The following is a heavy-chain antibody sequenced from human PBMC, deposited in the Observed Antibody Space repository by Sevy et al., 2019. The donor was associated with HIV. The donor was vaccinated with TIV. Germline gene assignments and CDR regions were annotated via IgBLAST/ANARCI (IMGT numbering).Heavy chain of an antibody. CDR2: IKGNGSER. D-gene: IGHD2-21*01. V-gene: IGHV3-7*03. CDR1: GFTFSSYW. CDR3: ARDCKSNRCLWGLDV. J-gene: IGHJ6*02. Sequence: GGSLRLSCAASGFTFSSYWMTWVRQAPGKGLEWVAKIKGNGSERYYVDSVRGRFTISRDNAKNSLYLQMNSLRVEDTALYYCARDCKSNRCLWGLDVWGQGTTVTVSS.